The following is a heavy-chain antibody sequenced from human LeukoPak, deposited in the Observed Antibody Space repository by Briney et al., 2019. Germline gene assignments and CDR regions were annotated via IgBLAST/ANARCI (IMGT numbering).Heavy chain of an antibody. V-gene: IGHV1-18*01. D-gene: IGHD5-12*01. CDR2: LSPYNGDT. CDR1: AYTFTSHG. Sequence: ASVRVPCKASAYTFTSHGFAWVRQAPGQGLEWMGWLSPYNGDTKAAQKFQGRVTMTTDRSTSTAYMELRSLRPDDTAVYYCARGIYRGYDYYYYGMDVWGQGTTVTVSS. J-gene: IGHJ6*02. CDR3: ARGIYRGYDYYYYGMDV.